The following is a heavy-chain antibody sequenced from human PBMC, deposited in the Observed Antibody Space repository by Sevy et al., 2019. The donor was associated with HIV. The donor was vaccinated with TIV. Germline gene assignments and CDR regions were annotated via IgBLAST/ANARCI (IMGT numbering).Heavy chain of an antibody. CDR3: AKDFTGYNGMDV. J-gene: IGHJ6*02. D-gene: IGHD3-9*01. V-gene: IGHV3-30*18. Sequence: GGSLRLSCVVSGIPFTTSGMHWVGQAPGKGLEWVAVISYHGRDKFYAESVKGRSTISRYNSKNMLYLQMNSLRAEDTAVYYCAKDFTGYNGMDVWGQGTKVTVSS. CDR1: GIPFTTSG. CDR2: ISYHGRDK.